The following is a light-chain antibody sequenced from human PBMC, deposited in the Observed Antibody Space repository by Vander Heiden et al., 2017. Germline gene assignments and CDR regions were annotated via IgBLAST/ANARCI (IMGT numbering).Light chain of an antibody. Sequence: DIVMTQSTDSLAVSLGERATNKCQSSQRVLYSSNNKHQLDWYLQKPEQPPKLLIYCASTRESGVPDRFCGGGSCTDVTLTISSRQAEDVSVYYCRQYYRTPLCTFGPGTKVDIK. CDR1: QRVLYSSNNKHQ. V-gene: IGKV4-1*01. CDR2: CAS. J-gene: IGKJ3*01. CDR3: RQYYRTPLCT.